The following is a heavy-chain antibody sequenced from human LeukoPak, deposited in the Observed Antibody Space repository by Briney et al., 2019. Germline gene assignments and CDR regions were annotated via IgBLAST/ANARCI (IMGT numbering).Heavy chain of an antibody. D-gene: IGHD6-13*01. Sequence: GGSLRLSCAASGFTFSSYAMHWVRQAPGKGLEWVAVISYDGSNKYYADSVKGRFTISRDNSKNTLYLQMNSLRAEDTAVYYCARDGPLGAAAGTGFDYWGQGTLVTVSS. CDR1: GFTFSSYA. V-gene: IGHV3-30-3*01. CDR3: ARDGPLGAAAGTGFDY. CDR2: ISYDGSNK. J-gene: IGHJ4*02.